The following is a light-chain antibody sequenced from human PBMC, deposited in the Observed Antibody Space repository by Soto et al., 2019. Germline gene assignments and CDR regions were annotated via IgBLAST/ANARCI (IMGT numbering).Light chain of an antibody. CDR2: DVS. CDR3: SSYTSSYV. Sequence: QSARTQPASVSGSPGQSITISCTGTSSDVGGYNYVSWYQQHPGKAPKLMIYDVSNRPSGVSNRFSGSKSGNTASLTISGLQAEDEADYYCSSYTSSYVFGTGTKLTVL. J-gene: IGLJ1*01. CDR1: SSDVGGYNY. V-gene: IGLV2-14*01.